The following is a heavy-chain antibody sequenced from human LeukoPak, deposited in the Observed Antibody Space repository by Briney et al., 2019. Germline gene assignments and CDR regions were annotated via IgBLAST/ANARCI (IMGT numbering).Heavy chain of an antibody. CDR1: VFTFRNYD. Sequence: PGGSLRLSCAASVFTFRNYDMNWVRQAPGKGPEWVASISSSSTYIYYADSLKGRFTISRDNAKNSLYLQMNSLRAEDTAVYYCARGLTMTTFRENWFDPWGQGTLVTVSS. J-gene: IGHJ5*02. V-gene: IGHV3-21*01. CDR2: ISSSSTYI. CDR3: ARGLTMTTFRENWFDP. D-gene: IGHD3-10*02.